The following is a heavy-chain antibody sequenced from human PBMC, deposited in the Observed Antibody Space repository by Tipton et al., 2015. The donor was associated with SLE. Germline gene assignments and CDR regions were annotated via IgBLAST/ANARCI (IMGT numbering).Heavy chain of an antibody. CDR2: IYSSGST. J-gene: IGHJ6*02. V-gene: IGHV4-61*08. CDR1: GGSISSGGYY. CDR3: ARGRPPYYYGMDV. Sequence: TLSLTCTVSGGSISSGGYYWNWIRQHPGKGLEWIGYIYSSGSTNYNPSLKSRVTISVDTSKNQFSLKLSSVTAADTAVYYCARGRPPYYYGMDVWGQGTTVTVSS.